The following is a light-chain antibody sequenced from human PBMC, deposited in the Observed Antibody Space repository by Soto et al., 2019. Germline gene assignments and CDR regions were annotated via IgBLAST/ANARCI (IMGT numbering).Light chain of an antibody. CDR2: AAS. V-gene: IGKV1-39*01. CDR3: QQSYSFPPYT. Sequence: DIQMTQSPSSLSASVGDRVTITCRASQSISSYLNWYQQKPGKAPKLLIYAASNLQSGVPSRFSGSGSGTDFTLTISSRQPEDFATYYCQQSYSFPPYTFGQGTKVEIK. CDR1: QSISSY. J-gene: IGKJ2*01.